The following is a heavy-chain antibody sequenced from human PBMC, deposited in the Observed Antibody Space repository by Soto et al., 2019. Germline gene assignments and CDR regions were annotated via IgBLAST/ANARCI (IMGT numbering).Heavy chain of an antibody. Sequence: SLRLYCAASGFTFSNYWMRWVRQAPGKGMEWVENIKQDGSEKYYVDSVKGRLTISRDNAKNSLYLQMYSLRAEDTAVYYCARLFCSGGSCYSGLDAFDIWGQGKMVTVSS. J-gene: IGHJ3*02. V-gene: IGHV3-7*01. D-gene: IGHD2-15*01. CDR1: GFTFSNYW. CDR2: IKQDGSEK. CDR3: ARLFCSGGSCYSGLDAFDI.